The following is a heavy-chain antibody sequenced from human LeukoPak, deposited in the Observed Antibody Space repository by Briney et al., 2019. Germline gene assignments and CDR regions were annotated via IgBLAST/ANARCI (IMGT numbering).Heavy chain of an antibody. J-gene: IGHJ4*02. CDR1: GYTFTSYG. V-gene: IGHV1-18*01. CDR2: ISAYNGNT. Sequence: ASVKVSCKASGYTFTSYGISWVRQAPGQGLEWMGWISAYNGNTSYAQKLQGRVTMTTDTSTSTAYMELRSLRSDDTAVYYCPRDRRGWYGSGSLFDYWGQGTLVTVSS. D-gene: IGHD3-10*01. CDR3: PRDRRGWYGSGSLFDY.